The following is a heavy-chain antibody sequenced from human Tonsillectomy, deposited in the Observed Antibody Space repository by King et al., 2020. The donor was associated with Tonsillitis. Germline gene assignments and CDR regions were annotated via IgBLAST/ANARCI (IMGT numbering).Heavy chain of an antibody. CDR3: ATGANYYGVNAFEY. J-gene: IGHJ4*02. CDR2: ISSSGDTI. V-gene: IGHV3-48*01. CDR1: GFTFSNYR. D-gene: IGHD4/OR15-4a*01. Sequence: QLVQSGGGLVQPGGSLRLSCAASGFTFSNYRVNWVRQAPGKGLEWVSYISSSGDTIYYADSVKGRFTISRDNAKSSLYLQMNSLRAEDSAVYYCATGANYYGVNAFEYWGQGALVTVSS.